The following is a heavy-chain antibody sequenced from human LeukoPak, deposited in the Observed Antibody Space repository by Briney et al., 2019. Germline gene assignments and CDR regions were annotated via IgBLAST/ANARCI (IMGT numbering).Heavy chain of an antibody. Sequence: GGSLRLSCAASGFTFSSYSMNWVRQAPGKGLEWVSSISSSSSYIYYADSVKGRFTISRDNAKNSLYLQMNSLRAEDTAVFYCARDSEPGFDYWGQGTLVTVSS. D-gene: IGHD1-14*01. CDR3: ARDSEPGFDY. CDR1: GFTFSSYS. V-gene: IGHV3-21*01. J-gene: IGHJ4*02. CDR2: ISSSSSYI.